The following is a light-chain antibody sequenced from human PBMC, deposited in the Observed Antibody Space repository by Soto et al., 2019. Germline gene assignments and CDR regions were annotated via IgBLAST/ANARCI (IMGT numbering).Light chain of an antibody. J-gene: IGLJ3*02. CDR2: DDS. CDR3: QVWDSSSDHPQGV. Sequence: SYELTQPPSVSVAPGQTARITCGGTNIGSKSVHWYQQKPGQAPVLVVYDDSDRPSGIPERFSGSNSGNMATLTISRVEAGDEADYYCQVWDSSSDHPQGVFGGGTKLTVL. CDR1: NIGSKS. V-gene: IGLV3-21*02.